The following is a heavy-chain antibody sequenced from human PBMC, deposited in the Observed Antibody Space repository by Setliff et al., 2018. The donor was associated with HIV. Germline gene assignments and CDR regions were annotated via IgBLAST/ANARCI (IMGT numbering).Heavy chain of an antibody. CDR1: SGAISRAASY. V-gene: IGHV4-39*01. CDR2: IFYRGDT. D-gene: IGHD2-2*01. J-gene: IGHJ1*01. Sequence: SETLSLTCTVSSGAISRAASYWSWIRQSPGKGLEWIGTIFYRGDTYYNPSLKSRLTLSVDTSKSQFSLRLASVTAADTAVYYCARPFPCASTTCYFAAFDMWGQGIPVTVSS. CDR3: ARPFPCASTTCYFAAFDM.